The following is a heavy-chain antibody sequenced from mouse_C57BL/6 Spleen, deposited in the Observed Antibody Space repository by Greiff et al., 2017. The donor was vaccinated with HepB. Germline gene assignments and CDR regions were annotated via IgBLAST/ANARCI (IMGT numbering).Heavy chain of an antibody. J-gene: IGHJ1*03. V-gene: IGHV5-16*01. CDR1: GFTFSDYY. CDR3: ARDHDYDGYFDV. Sequence: EVKVVESEGGLVQPGSSMKLSCTASGFTFSDYYMAWVRQVPEKGLEWVANINYDGSSTYYLDSLKSRFIISRDNAKNILYLQMSSLKSEDTATYYCARDHDYDGYFDVWGTGTTVTVSS. D-gene: IGHD2-4*01. CDR2: INYDGSST.